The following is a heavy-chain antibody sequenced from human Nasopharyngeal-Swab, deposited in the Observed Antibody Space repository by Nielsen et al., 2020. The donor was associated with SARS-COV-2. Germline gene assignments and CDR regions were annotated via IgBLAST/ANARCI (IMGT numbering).Heavy chain of an antibody. Sequence: GESLKISCAASGFTFSSYAMHWVRQAPGKGLEWVAVISYDESNKYYADSVKGRFTISRDNSKNTLYLQMNSLRAEDTAVYYCARGGNYYDSSGYVYYYYGMDVWGQGTTVTVSS. D-gene: IGHD3-22*01. CDR3: ARGGNYYDSSGYVYYYYGMDV. V-gene: IGHV3-30-3*01. J-gene: IGHJ6*02. CDR1: GFTFSSYA. CDR2: ISYDESNK.